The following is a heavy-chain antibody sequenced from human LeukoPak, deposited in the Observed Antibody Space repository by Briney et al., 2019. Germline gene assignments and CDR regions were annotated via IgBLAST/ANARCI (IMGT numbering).Heavy chain of an antibody. Sequence: GGSLRLSCAASGFTFSDYYMSWIRQAPGKGLEWVSYISSSGSTIYYADSVQGRFTISRDNAKNSLYLQMNSLRAEDTAVYYCAKSPYSSSAFDYWGQGTLVTVSS. CDR1: GFTFSDYY. CDR2: ISSSGSTI. J-gene: IGHJ4*02. D-gene: IGHD6-6*01. CDR3: AKSPYSSSAFDY. V-gene: IGHV3-11*04.